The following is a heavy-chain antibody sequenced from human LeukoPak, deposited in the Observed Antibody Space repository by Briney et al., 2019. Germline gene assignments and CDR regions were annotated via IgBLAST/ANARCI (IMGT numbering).Heavy chain of an antibody. Sequence: PSETLSLTCTVSGGSISSYYWSWIRQPPGKGLEWIGYIYYSGSTNYNPSLKSRVTISVDTSKNQFSLKLSSVTAADTAVYYCARDDYYDSSGYYSGFDYWGQGTLVTASS. D-gene: IGHD3-22*01. CDR1: GGSISSYY. CDR3: ARDDYYDSSGYYSGFDY. J-gene: IGHJ4*02. V-gene: IGHV4-59*08. CDR2: IYYSGST.